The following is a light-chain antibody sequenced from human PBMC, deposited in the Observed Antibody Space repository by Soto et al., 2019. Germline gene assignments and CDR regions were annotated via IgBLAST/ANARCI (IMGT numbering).Light chain of an antibody. CDR3: QQRSNWPPYT. CDR1: QSVSSY. Sequence: EIVLTQSPATLSFSPGERATLSCRASQSVSSYLAWYQQKPGQAPRLLIYDASNRATGIPARFSGSGSGTDFTLTISSLEPEDFAVYYCQQRSNWPPYTFVQGTKLEIK. CDR2: DAS. J-gene: IGKJ2*01. V-gene: IGKV3-11*01.